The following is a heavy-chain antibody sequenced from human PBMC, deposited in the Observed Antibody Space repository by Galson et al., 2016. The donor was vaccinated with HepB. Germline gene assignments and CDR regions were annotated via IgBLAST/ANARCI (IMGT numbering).Heavy chain of an antibody. CDR3: ARGGGQLVI. CDR2: ISNSGTT. J-gene: IGHJ4*02. Sequence: SETLSLTCTVSGGSISSYYWSWTRQPPGEGLEWIGYISNSGTTSYNPSLKSRLTISRDTSRNQFSLKLKSVTAADTALYYCARGGGQLVIWGQGTLVTVS. V-gene: IGHV4-59*01. CDR1: GGSISSYY. D-gene: IGHD2-15*01.